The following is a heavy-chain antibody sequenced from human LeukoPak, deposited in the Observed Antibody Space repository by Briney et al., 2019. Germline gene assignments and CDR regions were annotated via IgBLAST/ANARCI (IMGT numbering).Heavy chain of an antibody. D-gene: IGHD6-19*01. J-gene: IGHJ4*02. V-gene: IGHV1-18*01. CDR1: GYTFSSYG. Sequence: ASVKVSCKASGYTFSSYGIRWVRQAPGQGLEWMGWISGYNGNTNYAQKLQGRVTMTTDTSTSTAYMELRSLRSDDTAVYYCARAETSGWFYFDYWGQGTLVTVSS. CDR2: ISGYNGNT. CDR3: ARAETSGWFYFDY.